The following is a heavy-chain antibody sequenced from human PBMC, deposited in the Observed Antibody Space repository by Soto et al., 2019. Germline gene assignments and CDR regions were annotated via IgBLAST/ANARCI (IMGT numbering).Heavy chain of an antibody. CDR2: IIPIFVTA. CDR3: ARYAATGASGRNCGSGDCYSMSV. Sequence: QVQLVQSGAEVKKPGSSVKVSCKASGGTFSSYAISWVRQAPGQGLEWMGGIIPIFVTANNGQKFQGRVTISADESTRTAHIELRRLTSEDTAVYYCARYAATGASGRNCGSGDCYSMSVWGQVPTVTASS. CDR1: GGTFSSYA. J-gene: IGHJ6*02. V-gene: IGHV1-69*12. D-gene: IGHD1-26*01.